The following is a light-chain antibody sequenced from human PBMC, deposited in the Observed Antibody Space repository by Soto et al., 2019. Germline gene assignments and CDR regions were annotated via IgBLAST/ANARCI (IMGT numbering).Light chain of an antibody. CDR3: QQRSNWPPAWT. Sequence: EMVLTQSPGTLSMSPGERATLSCRASLSLSSSYIAWYQQKPGQAPRLLIYGASTRATGIPARFSGSGSGTEFTLTISSLEPEDFAVYYCQQRSNWPPAWTFGQGTKVAIK. V-gene: IGKV3D-20*02. CDR1: LSLSSSY. J-gene: IGKJ1*01. CDR2: GAS.